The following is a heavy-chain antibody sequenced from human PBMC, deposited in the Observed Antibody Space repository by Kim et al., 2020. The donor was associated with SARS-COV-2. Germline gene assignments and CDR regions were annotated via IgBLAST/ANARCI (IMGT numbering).Heavy chain of an antibody. V-gene: IGHV4-39*01. J-gene: IGHJ5*02. Sequence: SETLSLTCTVSGDFISSSTYYWGWIRQPPGKALEWIGSVYYSGSTWYNPSLKSRVTIFVDTSMNQFVLKLVSVTAADTAVYYCARRGYDFWSGDRRPNYFDPWGQGILVTVSS. CDR3: ARRGYDFWSGDRRPNYFDP. CDR2: VYYSGST. CDR1: GDFISSSTYY. D-gene: IGHD3-3*01.